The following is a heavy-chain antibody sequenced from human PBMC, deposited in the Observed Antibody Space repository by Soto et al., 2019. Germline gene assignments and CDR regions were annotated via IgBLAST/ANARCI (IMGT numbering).Heavy chain of an antibody. J-gene: IGHJ6*02. V-gene: IGHV4-34*01. CDR3: ARGLRVSTKKWLRQEVVTVRGYGMEV. CDR1: GGSFSGYY. D-gene: IGHD2-21*02. CDR2: INHGGST. Sequence: PSGTLSLTGAVDGGSFSGYYWSWIRQPPEKGLEWIGEINHGGSTNYNPSLRSRVTISVDTSKNQFSLKLSSVTAADTAVYYCARGLRVSTKKWLRQEVVTVRGYGMEVWGQGTTVTGSS.